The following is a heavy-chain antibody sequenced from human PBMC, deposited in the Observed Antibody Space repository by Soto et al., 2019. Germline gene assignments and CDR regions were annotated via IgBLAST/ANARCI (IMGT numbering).Heavy chain of an antibody. J-gene: IGHJ6*01. D-gene: IGHD3-9*01. V-gene: IGHV4-30-4*01. CDR1: VGSISIGYYY. CDR2: IYYSGNT. Sequence: SETLSLTCSFYVGSISIGYYYWSWIRQPPGKGLEWIGNIYYSGNTYYSPSLKSRLIISIDTSKKQFSLKVGSVTAADTAVYYCASSSIYGMDVWGQGTTVTVSS. CDR3: ASSSIYGMDV.